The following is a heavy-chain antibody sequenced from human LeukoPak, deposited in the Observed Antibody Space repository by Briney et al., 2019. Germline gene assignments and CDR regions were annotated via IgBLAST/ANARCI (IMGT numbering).Heavy chain of an antibody. Sequence: ASVKVSCKAPGYTFTGYYMHWVRQAPGQGLEWMGWINPNSGGTNYAQKFQGRVTMTRDTSISTAYMELSRLRSDDTAVYYCARYSGGQWLDLDYWGQGTLVTVSS. V-gene: IGHV1-2*02. CDR2: INPNSGGT. D-gene: IGHD6-19*01. CDR1: GYTFTGYY. CDR3: ARYSGGQWLDLDY. J-gene: IGHJ4*02.